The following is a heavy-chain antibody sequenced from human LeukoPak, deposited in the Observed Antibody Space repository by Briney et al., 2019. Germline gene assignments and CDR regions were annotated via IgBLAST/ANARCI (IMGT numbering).Heavy chain of an antibody. CDR3: ARNLGSRERREYYDSSGYYSHYYYYMDV. D-gene: IGHD3-22*01. Sequence: ASETLSLTCTVSGGSISSYYWSWIRQPPGKGLEWIGYIYYSGSTNYNPSLKSRVTISVDTSKNQFSLKLSSVTAADTAVYYCARNLGSRERREYYDSSGYYSHYYYYMDVWGKGTTVTVSS. CDR2: IYYSGST. V-gene: IGHV4-59*01. CDR1: GGSISSYY. J-gene: IGHJ6*03.